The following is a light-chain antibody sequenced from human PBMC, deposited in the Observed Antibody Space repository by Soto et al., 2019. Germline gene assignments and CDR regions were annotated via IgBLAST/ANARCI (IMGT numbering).Light chain of an antibody. CDR3: SSYAGSNNRGV. Sequence: QSVLTQPPSVSAAPGQKITISCSGTSTDVGGYNYISWYQHHPGKGPKLIIYEVSERPSGVPDRFSGSKSGNTASLTVSGLQAEDEADYYCSSYAGSNNRGVFGSGTKVTVL. CDR2: EVS. J-gene: IGLJ1*01. V-gene: IGLV2-8*01. CDR1: STDVGGYNY.